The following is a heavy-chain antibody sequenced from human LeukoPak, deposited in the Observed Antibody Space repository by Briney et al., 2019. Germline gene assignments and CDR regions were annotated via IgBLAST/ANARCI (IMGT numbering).Heavy chain of an antibody. J-gene: IGHJ4*02. V-gene: IGHV4-30-4*01. CDR3: ARVQRYCSGGSCYGGGYFDY. CDR2: IYYSGST. D-gene: IGHD2-15*01. Sequence: SETLSLTCTVSGGSISSGDYYRSWIRQPPGKGLEWIGYIYYSGSTYYNPSLKSRVTISVDTSKNQFSLKLSSVTAADTAVYYCARVQRYCSGGSCYGGGYFDYWGQGTLVTVSS. CDR1: GGSISSGDYY.